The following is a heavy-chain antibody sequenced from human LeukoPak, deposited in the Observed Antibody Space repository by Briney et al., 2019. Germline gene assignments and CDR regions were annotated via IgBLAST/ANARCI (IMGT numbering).Heavy chain of an antibody. V-gene: IGHV3-43*02. CDR3: ARESGKFDY. CDR1: GLPIGDFA. Sequence: GGSLRLSCVASGLPIGDFAMHWVRQAPGQGLEWVSLISGDGVSTFFADSVKGRFSISRDNSKNSLFLEMSSLRTEDTAMYYCARESGKFDYWGQGTLVTVSS. CDR2: ISGDGVST. J-gene: IGHJ4*02.